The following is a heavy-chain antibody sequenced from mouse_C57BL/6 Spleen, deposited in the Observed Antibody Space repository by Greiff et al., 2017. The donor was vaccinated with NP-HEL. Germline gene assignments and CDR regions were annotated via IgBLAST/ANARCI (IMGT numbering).Heavy chain of an antibody. CDR3: ARGGEDFRGFAY. V-gene: IGHV1-53*01. D-gene: IGHD3-2*02. J-gene: IGHJ3*01. CDR1: GYTFTSYW. Sequence: QVQLKQPGTELVKPGASVKLSCKASGYTFTSYWMHWVKQRPGQGLEWIGNINPSNGGTNYNEKFKSKATLTVDKSSSTAYMQLSSLTSEDSAVYYCARGGEDFRGFAYWGQGTLVTVSA. CDR2: INPSNGGT.